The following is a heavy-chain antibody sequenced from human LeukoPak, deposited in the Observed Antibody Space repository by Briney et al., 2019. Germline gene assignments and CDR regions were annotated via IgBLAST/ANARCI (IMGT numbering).Heavy chain of an antibody. J-gene: IGHJ4*02. CDR2: ISAYNGNT. CDR1: GYTFTSYG. D-gene: IGHD2-21*01. V-gene: IGHV1-18*01. CDR3: ARAGEPPEEWAYCGGDCSAGEGFFDY. Sequence: ASVKVSCKASGYTFTSYGISWVRQAPGQGLEWMGWISAYNGNTNYAQKLRGRVTMTTDTSTSTAYMELRSLRSDDTAVYYCARAGEPPEEWAYCGGDCSAGEGFFDYWGQGTLVTVSS.